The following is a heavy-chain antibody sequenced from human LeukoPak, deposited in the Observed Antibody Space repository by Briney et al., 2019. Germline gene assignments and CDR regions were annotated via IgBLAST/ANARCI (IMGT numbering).Heavy chain of an antibody. J-gene: IGHJ5*02. Sequence: GGSLRLSCAASGFTFSSYAMHWVRQAPGKGLEWVSSISSSSSYIYYADSVKGRFTISRDNAKNSLYLQMNSLRAEDTAVYYCARDDILTGYPFDPWGQGTLVTVSS. CDR2: ISSSSSYI. D-gene: IGHD3-9*01. CDR1: GFTFSSYA. V-gene: IGHV3-21*01. CDR3: ARDDILTGYPFDP.